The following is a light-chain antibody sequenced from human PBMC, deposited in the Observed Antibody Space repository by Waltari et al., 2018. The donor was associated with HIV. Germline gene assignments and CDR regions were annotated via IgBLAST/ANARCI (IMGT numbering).Light chain of an antibody. CDR1: SSNIGSNN. Sequence: QSVVTQSPSASGTPGQSVTISCSGSSSNIGSNNVFWYQHLPGTAPKPLIHWDNPRPSGVPDRIPGSRSGTSASLAISGLRSEDEAVYYCVVWDDSLSGVVFGGGTSLTVL. CDR2: WDN. V-gene: IGLV1-47*01. CDR3: VVWDDSLSGVV. J-gene: IGLJ2*01.